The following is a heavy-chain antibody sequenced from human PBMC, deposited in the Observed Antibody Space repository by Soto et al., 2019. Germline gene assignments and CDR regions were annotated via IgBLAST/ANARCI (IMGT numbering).Heavy chain of an antibody. D-gene: IGHD5-18*01. Sequence: GGSLRLSCAASGFTFSNAWMNWVRQAPGKGLEWVGRIKSKTDGGTTDYAAPVKGRFTISRDDSKNTLYLQMNSLKTEDTAVYYCTTDRDVDTAMVKIGTADYYYGMDVWGQGTTVTVSS. CDR2: IKSKTDGGTT. V-gene: IGHV3-15*07. J-gene: IGHJ6*02. CDR1: GFTFSNAW. CDR3: TTDRDVDTAMVKIGTADYYYGMDV.